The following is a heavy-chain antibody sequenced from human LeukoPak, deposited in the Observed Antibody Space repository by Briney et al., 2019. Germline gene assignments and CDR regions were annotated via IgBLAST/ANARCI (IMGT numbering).Heavy chain of an antibody. CDR1: GFTFSSYE. V-gene: IGHV3-48*03. Sequence: QPGGSLRLSCAASGFTFSSYEMNWVRQAPGKGLEWVSYISSSGSTIYYADSVKGRFSISRDNAKNSLYLQVNSLRAEDTAVYYCARDSSNDYNFWSGYYTNYMDVWGKGPRSPSP. D-gene: IGHD3-3*01. J-gene: IGHJ6*03. CDR2: ISSSGSTI. CDR3: ARDSSNDYNFWSGYYTNYMDV.